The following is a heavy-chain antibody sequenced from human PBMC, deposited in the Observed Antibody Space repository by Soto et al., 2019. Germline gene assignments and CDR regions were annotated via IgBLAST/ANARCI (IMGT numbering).Heavy chain of an antibody. CDR1: GFTFTSSA. V-gene: IGHV1-58*01. Sequence: QMQLVQSGPEVKKPGTSVKVSCKASGFTFTSSAVQWVRQARGQRLGWIGWIVVGSGNTNYAQKFQERVIITRDMSTSTAYMELSSLRSEDTAVYYCAADKWELRTFDYWGQGTLVIVSS. D-gene: IGHD1-26*01. CDR2: IVVGSGNT. CDR3: AADKWELRTFDY. J-gene: IGHJ4*02.